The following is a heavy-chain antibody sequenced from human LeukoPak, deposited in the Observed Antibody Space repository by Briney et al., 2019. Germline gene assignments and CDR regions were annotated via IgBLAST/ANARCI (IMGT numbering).Heavy chain of an antibody. Sequence: SETLSLTCAVYGGSFSGYYWSWIRQPPGKGLEWIGEINHSGSTNYNPSLKSRVTIPVDTSKNQFSLKLSSVTAADTAVYYCARGGELLHWFDPWGQGTLVTVSS. V-gene: IGHV4-34*01. CDR3: ARGGELLHWFDP. D-gene: IGHD1-26*01. CDR2: INHSGST. CDR1: GGSFSGYY. J-gene: IGHJ5*02.